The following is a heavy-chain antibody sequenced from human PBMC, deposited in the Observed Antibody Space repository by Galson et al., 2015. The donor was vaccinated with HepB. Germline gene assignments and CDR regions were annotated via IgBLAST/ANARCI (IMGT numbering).Heavy chain of an antibody. V-gene: IGHV5-51*01. Sequence: QSGAEMKKPGESLKISCKASGYSFTSYWIAWVRQMPGKGLEWMGILYPGDSDSRYSPSFEGQVTMSADKSISTAYLQWSSLKASDTAIYYCARRNSWFDPWGQGTLVIVSS. CDR3: ARRNSWFDP. J-gene: IGHJ5*02. D-gene: IGHD1/OR15-1a*01. CDR1: GYSFTSYW. CDR2: LYPGDSDS.